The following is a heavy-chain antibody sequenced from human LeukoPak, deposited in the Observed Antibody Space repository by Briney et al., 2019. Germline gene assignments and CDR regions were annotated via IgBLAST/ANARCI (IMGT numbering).Heavy chain of an antibody. V-gene: IGHV1-69*05. Sequence: SVKVSCKASGRTFTSYANSWVRHAPGQGLEWMGGFIPIFGTANYAQKFQGRVTITTDESTSTAYMELSSLRSEDTAVYYCARDPGVCSGGTCLPAYFDYWGQGTLVTVSS. CDR3: ARDPGVCSGGTCLPAYFDY. D-gene: IGHD2-15*01. J-gene: IGHJ4*02. CDR2: FIPIFGTA. CDR1: GRTFTSYA.